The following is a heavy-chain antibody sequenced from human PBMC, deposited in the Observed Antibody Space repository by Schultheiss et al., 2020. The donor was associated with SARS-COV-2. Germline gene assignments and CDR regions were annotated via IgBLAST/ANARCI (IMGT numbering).Heavy chain of an antibody. Sequence: GGSLRLSCAASGFTFSSYWMHWVRQAPGKGLVWVSRINSDGSSTSYADSVKGRFTISRDNAKNTLYLQMNSLRAEDTAVYYCARDLARYSSGWYHYGMDVWGQGTTVTVSS. CDR3: ARDLARYSSGWYHYGMDV. D-gene: IGHD6-19*01. CDR2: INSDGSST. J-gene: IGHJ6*02. CDR1: GFTFSSYW. V-gene: IGHV3-74*01.